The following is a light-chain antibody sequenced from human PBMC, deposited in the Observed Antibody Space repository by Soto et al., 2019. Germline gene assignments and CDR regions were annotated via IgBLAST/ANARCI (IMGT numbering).Light chain of an antibody. J-gene: IGLJ3*02. CDR3: SSFTSMSSLV. V-gene: IGLV2-14*01. CDR1: SSDVGGYNN. CDR2: EVS. Sequence: QSALTQPASVSGSPGQSITISCTGTSSDVGGYNNVSWYQQHPGKVPKLMIYEVSNRPSGVSNRFSGSKSGNTASLTISGLQAEDEADYYCSSFTSMSSLVFGGGTKVTVL.